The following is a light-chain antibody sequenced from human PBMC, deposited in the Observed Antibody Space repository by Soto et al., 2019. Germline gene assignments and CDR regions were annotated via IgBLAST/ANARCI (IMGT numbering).Light chain of an antibody. Sequence: DIQMTQSPSTLSASVGDRITITCRASQSISRWLAWYQQKPGKAPKVLVHDASILKSGVPLRLSGSGSWTELTVTFGCLQPDDFASYDCHQYSSYSYTFGLGTRLEVK. CDR1: QSISRW. V-gene: IGKV1-5*01. CDR3: HQYSSYSYT. CDR2: DAS. J-gene: IGKJ2*01.